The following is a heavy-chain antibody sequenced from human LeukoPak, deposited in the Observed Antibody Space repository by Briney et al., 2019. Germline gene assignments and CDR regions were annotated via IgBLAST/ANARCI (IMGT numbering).Heavy chain of an antibody. CDR3: ARILSDSGSYYFDY. V-gene: IGHV2-70*04. CDR2: IDWDYDK. J-gene: IGHJ4*02. CDR1: GFSLSTAGVR. Sequence: GPTLVNPTQTLTLTCTFSGFSLSTAGVRVSWIRQPPGKALEWLARIDWDYDKFYSPSLKTRLTISKDTSKNQVVLTMTNMDPVDTATYYCARILSDSGSYYFDYWGQGTLVTVSS. D-gene: IGHD3-10*01.